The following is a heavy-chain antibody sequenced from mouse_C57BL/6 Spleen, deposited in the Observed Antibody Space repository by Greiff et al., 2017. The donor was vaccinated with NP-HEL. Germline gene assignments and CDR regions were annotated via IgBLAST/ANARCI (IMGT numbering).Heavy chain of an antibody. Sequence: EVHLVESGGGLVKPGGSLKLSCAASGFTFSSYPMSWVRQTPEKRLEWVATISDGGSYTYYPDNVKGRFTISRDNAKNNLYLQMSHLKSEDTAMYYCAREGTTVVAHWYFDVWGTGTTVTVSS. J-gene: IGHJ1*03. D-gene: IGHD1-1*01. V-gene: IGHV5-4*01. CDR2: ISDGGSYT. CDR3: AREGTTVVAHWYFDV. CDR1: GFTFSSYP.